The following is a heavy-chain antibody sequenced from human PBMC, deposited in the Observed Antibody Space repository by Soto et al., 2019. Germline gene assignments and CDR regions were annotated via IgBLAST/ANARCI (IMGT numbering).Heavy chain of an antibody. D-gene: IGHD3-3*01. CDR2: IYYSGST. CDR3: ARAPTGFLEWLPSHYYYGMDV. J-gene: IGHJ6*02. CDR1: GGSISSGGYY. V-gene: IGHV4-31*03. Sequence: SETLSLTCTVSGGSISSGGYYWSWIRQHPGKGLEWIGYIYYSGSTYYNPSLKSRVTISVDTSKNQFSLKLSSVTAADTAVYYCARAPTGFLEWLPSHYYYGMDVWGQGTTVTVSS.